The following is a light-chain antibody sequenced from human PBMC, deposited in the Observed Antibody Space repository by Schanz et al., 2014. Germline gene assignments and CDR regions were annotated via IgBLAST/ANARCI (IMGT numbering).Light chain of an antibody. CDR3: QQYNSYSWT. Sequence: DIQMTQSPSSLSASVGDRLTITCRASQSISDYLNWYQSKPGKAPKLLIYAASSLQSGVPSRFSGSGSGTEFTLTISSLQTDDFATYHCQQYNSYSWTFGQGTKVEIK. J-gene: IGKJ1*01. CDR1: QSISDY. V-gene: IGKV1-5*01. CDR2: AAS.